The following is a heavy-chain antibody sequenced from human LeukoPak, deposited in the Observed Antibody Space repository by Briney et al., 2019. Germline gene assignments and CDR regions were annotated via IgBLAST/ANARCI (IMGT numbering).Heavy chain of an antibody. CDR2: IFYSGKT. J-gene: IGHJ5*02. CDR3: ARLWIVATWFDA. V-gene: IGHV4-39*02. Sequence: SETLSLTCSVSNGSMTSDSYYWAWVRQPPGKGLEWIGSIFYSGKTYYAASLKSRVTVSLDTSKKNFSLRLSSVTAADTAVYYCARLWIVATWFDAWGQGALVTVSS. CDR1: NGSMTSDSYY. D-gene: IGHD2-2*03.